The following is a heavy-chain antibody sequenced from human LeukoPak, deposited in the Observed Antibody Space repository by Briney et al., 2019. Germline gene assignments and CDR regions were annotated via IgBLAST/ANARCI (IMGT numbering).Heavy chain of an antibody. D-gene: IGHD3-10*01. V-gene: IGHV3-23*01. CDR1: GFSFSTYA. CDR2: ISGSADST. J-gene: IGHJ4*02. Sequence: PGGSLRLSCAASGFSFSTYAMNWVRQAPGKGLEWVSGISGSADSTYYADSVKGRFTISRDNAKNSLYLQMNSLRAEDTALYYCAKDMSMVRGVTDPYYFDYWGQGTLVTVSS. CDR3: AKDMSMVRGVTDPYYFDY.